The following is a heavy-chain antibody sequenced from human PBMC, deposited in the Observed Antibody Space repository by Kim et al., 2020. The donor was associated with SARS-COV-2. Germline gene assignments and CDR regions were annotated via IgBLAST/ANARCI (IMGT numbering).Heavy chain of an antibody. V-gene: IGHV3-23*01. CDR2: IGPSGDGT. CDR3: AKASLPPGYFDY. CDR1: GFTFRSYA. Sequence: GGSLRLSCVASGFTFRSYAMSWVRQAPGKGLEWVSAIGPSGDGTYYTDSVKGRFTISRDNSKNTLNLQMSTLRAEDTAVYYCAKASLPPGYFDYWGQGTL. D-gene: IGHD3-10*01. J-gene: IGHJ4*02.